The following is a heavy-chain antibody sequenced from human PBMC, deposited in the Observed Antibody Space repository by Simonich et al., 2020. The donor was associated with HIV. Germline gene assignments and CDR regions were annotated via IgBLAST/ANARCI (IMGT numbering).Heavy chain of an antibody. V-gene: IGHV1-2*06. Sequence: VQLVQSGAEVKKPGASVKVSCKASGYTFTDYNMHWVRQAPGQGLGWMGRIDPKRGGTNFAQKFQGRVTMTRDTSISTFYMELSSLRSDDTAVYYCARQRGGDDAFDIWGHGTMVTVSS. J-gene: IGHJ3*02. CDR3: ARQRGGDDAFDI. CDR2: IDPKRGGT. CDR1: GYTFTDYN. D-gene: IGHD2-21*02.